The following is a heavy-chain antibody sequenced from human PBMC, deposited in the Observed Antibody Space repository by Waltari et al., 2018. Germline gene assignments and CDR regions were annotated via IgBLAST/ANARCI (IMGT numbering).Heavy chain of an antibody. CDR3: ARDPVVGATNDAFDI. CDR1: GFTVSSTY. V-gene: IGHV3-66*01. CDR2: IYSGGST. D-gene: IGHD1-26*01. Sequence: EVQLVESGGGLVQPGGSLRLSCAASGFTVSSTYMSWVRQAPGKGLEWVSVIYSGGSTYYADSVKGRFTISRDNSKNTLYLQMNSLRAEDTAVYYCARDPVVGATNDAFDIWGQGTMVTVSS. J-gene: IGHJ3*02.